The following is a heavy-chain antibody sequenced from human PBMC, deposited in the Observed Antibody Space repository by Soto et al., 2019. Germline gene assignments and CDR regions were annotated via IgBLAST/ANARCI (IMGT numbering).Heavy chain of an antibody. D-gene: IGHD3-3*01. CDR2: ILPIFGTA. Sequence: QVQLVQSGAEVKKPGSSVKVSCKASGGTFSSYAIRWVRQAPGQVLEWMGGILPIFGTATYAHKFQGRVRITADESTSTAYMELSSLRSEDTGVYYCARSRVEYLDFWSRSNYGMDVWGQGRTVTVSS. CDR1: GGTFSSYA. V-gene: IGHV1-69*12. J-gene: IGHJ6*02. CDR3: ARSRVEYLDFWSRSNYGMDV.